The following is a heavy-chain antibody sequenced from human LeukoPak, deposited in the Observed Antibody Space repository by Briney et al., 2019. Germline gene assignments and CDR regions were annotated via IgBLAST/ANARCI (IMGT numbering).Heavy chain of an antibody. CDR2: IFTSGST. D-gene: IGHD3-16*01. CDR3: SRGGANDL. Sequence: SETLSLTCTVSGGSISIDYWSWIRQPAGKGLEWMGRIFTSGSTSYNPSLKSRVTMSLDTSKNQFSLKLSSVTAADTAVYFCSRGGANDLWGQGTLVTVSS. CDR1: GGSISIDY. J-gene: IGHJ5*02. V-gene: IGHV4-4*07.